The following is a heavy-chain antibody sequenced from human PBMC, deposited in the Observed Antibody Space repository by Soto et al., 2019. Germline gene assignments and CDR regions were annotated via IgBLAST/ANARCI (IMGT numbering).Heavy chain of an antibody. CDR2: IWYDGSNK. V-gene: IGHV3-33*01. CDR3: ARDRVARQLAKGYYYYGMDV. CDR1: GFTFSSYG. D-gene: IGHD6-6*01. J-gene: IGHJ6*02. Sequence: GGSLRLSCAASGFTFSSYGMHWVRQAPGKGLEWVAVIWYDGSNKYYADSVKGRFTISRDNSKNTLYLQMNSLRAEDTAVYYCARDRVARQLAKGYYYYGMDVWGQGTTVTVSS.